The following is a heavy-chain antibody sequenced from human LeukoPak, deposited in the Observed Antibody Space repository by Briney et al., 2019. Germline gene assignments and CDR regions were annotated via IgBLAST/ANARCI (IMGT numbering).Heavy chain of an antibody. CDR3: ARDMAAGSFDY. D-gene: IGHD6-13*01. CDR2: ISYDGSNK. J-gene: IGHJ4*02. Sequence: GGSLRLSCAASGFTFSSYAMHWVRQAPGKGLEWVAVISYDGSNKYYADSVKGRFTISRDSSKNTLYLQMNSLRAEDTAVYYCARDMAAGSFDYWGQGTLVTVSS. CDR1: GFTFSSYA. V-gene: IGHV3-30-3*01.